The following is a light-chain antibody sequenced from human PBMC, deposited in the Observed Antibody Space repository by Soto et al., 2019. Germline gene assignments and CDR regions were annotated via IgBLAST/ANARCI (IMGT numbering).Light chain of an antibody. CDR3: QQYDSVLGT. J-gene: IGKJ1*01. CDR1: QSISTW. V-gene: IGKV1-5*01. CDR2: DAS. Sequence: IQMNQSPSTLSASEGDRATIPCRASQSISTWLAWYQQKPGKAPKLLIYDASSLESGVPSRFSGSGSGTEFTLTISSLQPEDFATYYCQQYDSVLGTFGPGTKVDIK.